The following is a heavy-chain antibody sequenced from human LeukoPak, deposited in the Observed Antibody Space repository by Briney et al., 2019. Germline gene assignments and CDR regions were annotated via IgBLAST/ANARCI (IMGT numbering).Heavy chain of an antibody. CDR3: ARGRSYGRWSQPLDY. CDR2: INPNSGGT. J-gene: IGHJ4*02. CDR1: GYTFTGYY. Sequence: GASVKVSCKASGYTFTGYYMHWVRQAPGQGLEWMGWINPNSGGTNYAQKFQGRVTMTRDTSISTAYMELSRLRTDDTAVYYCARGRSYGRWSQPLDYWGQDTLVTVSS. D-gene: IGHD2-15*01. V-gene: IGHV1-2*02.